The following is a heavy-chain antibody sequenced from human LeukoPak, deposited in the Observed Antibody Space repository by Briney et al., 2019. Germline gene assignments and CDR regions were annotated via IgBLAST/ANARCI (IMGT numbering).Heavy chain of an antibody. V-gene: IGHV3-7*03. Sequence: GGSLRLSCAVSGFNFRDHWMDWVRQAPGKRLEWVAIIKQDGSVKSYVDSVKGRFTISRDNAKNSLYLQMNSLRAEDTAVYFCARYSSSSDAYWGQGTLVTVSS. D-gene: IGHD6-13*01. CDR2: IKQDGSVK. CDR1: GFNFRDHW. J-gene: IGHJ4*02. CDR3: ARYSSSSDAY.